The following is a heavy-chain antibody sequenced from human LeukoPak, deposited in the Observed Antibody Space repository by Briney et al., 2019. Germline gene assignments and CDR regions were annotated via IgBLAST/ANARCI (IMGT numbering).Heavy chain of an antibody. CDR2: ISSGDTT. J-gene: IGHJ4*02. V-gene: IGHV3-66*01. D-gene: IGHD7-27*01. Sequence: GGSLRLSCAASGFTVSRNYMSWVRQAPGKGLEWVSIISSGDTTYYADSVKGRFTISRDSSKNTLYLQMNSLRAEDTAVYFCARGENWGFDYWGQGTLVSVSS. CDR3: ARGENWGFDY. CDR1: GFTVSRNY.